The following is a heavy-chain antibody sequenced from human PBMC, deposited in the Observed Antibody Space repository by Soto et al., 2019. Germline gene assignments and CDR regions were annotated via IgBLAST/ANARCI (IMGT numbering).Heavy chain of an antibody. Sequence: ASVKVSCKASGYTFTSYGISWVRKAHGQGLEWMGWISAYNGKTNYAQKLQGRVTMTTETSTSTAYMELRSLRSDDSAVYYCARDQKTLVVGATHRAFDIRGQGTMVTVSS. CDR2: ISAYNGKT. D-gene: IGHD1-26*01. CDR3: ARDQKTLVVGATHRAFDI. CDR1: GYTFTSYG. J-gene: IGHJ3*02. V-gene: IGHV1-18*01.